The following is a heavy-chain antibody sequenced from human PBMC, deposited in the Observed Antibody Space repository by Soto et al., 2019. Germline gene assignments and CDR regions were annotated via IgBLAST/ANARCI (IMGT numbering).Heavy chain of an antibody. CDR2: ISYDGSNK. Sequence: QLPLVESGGGVVQHGRSLRLSCADSGFPFSSYGMHWVRHAPGTVLVWVAAISYDGSNKNYADSVYGRVTISRDNSKNTLYLQMNSLRTEYTDVYYGARVGEGGHNAVYFLDYWGQGTLVTVSS. D-gene: IGHD2-8*01. CDR3: ARVGEGGHNAVYFLDY. CDR1: GFPFSSYG. V-gene: IGHV3-30*03. J-gene: IGHJ4*02.